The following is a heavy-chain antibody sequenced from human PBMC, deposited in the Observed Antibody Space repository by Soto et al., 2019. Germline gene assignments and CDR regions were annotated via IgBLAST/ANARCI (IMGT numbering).Heavy chain of an antibody. V-gene: IGHV4-31*03. CDR1: GGSISSGGYY. CDR2: IYYSGST. Sequence: QVQLQESGPGLVKPSQTLSLTCTVSGGSISSGGYYWSWIRQHPGKGLEWIGYIYYSGSTYYNPSLKSRXXIXVXXSKNQFSLKLSSVTAADTAVYYCARDRDDYGRFDYWGQGTLVTVSS. J-gene: IGHJ4*02. CDR3: ARDRDDYGRFDY. D-gene: IGHD4-17*01.